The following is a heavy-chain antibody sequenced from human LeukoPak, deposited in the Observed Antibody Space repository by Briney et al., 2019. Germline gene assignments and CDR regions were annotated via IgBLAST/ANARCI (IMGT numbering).Heavy chain of an antibody. CDR3: VTSWCRQQRDY. Sequence: PSETLSLTCTVSGGSISSSSYYWGWIRQAPGKGLEWVADMSPDGSDKTYVDSVKGRLTISRDNAKQSLYLQMDSLTAEDTAVYYCVTSWCRQQRDYWGQGTLVTVSS. D-gene: IGHD2-8*01. CDR1: GGSISSSSYY. J-gene: IGHJ4*02. CDR2: MSPDGSDK. V-gene: IGHV3-7*01.